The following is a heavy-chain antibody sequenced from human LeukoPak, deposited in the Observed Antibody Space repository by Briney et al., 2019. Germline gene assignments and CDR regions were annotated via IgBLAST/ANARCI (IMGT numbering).Heavy chain of an antibody. CDR2: IYSGGST. CDR3: ARDRRGVFDY. V-gene: IGHV3-53*01. D-gene: IGHD3-10*01. J-gene: IGHJ4*02. CDR1: RFTVSSNY. Sequence: PGGSLRLSCAASRFTVSSNYMSWVRQAPGKGLEWVSVIYSGGSTYYADSVKGRFTISRDNAKNSLYLQMNSLRAEDTAVYYCARDRRGVFDYWGQGTLVTVSS.